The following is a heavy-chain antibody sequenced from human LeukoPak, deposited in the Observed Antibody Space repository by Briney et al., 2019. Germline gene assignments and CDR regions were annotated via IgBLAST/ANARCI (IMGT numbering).Heavy chain of an antibody. Sequence: SGGSLRLSCAASGFTFSGYAMNWVRQAPGKGLEWVSVISGSGGNIYYADSVKGRFTISRDNAKVSLYLEMNSLRDEDTAVYYCARGLRRGDYWGQGTLVTVSS. D-gene: IGHD4-17*01. CDR1: GFTFSGYA. J-gene: IGHJ4*02. CDR2: ISGSGGNI. V-gene: IGHV3-21*01. CDR3: ARGLRRGDY.